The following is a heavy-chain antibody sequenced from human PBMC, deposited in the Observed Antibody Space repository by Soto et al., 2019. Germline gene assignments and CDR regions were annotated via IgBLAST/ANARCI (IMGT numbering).Heavy chain of an antibody. V-gene: IGHV1-8*02. CDR3: ARDRDHYDFWSGYYN. D-gene: IGHD3-3*01. CDR2: MNPNSGNT. Sequence: ASVKVSCKTSGYTFTNNDINWVRQATGQGLEWMGWMNPNSGNTSYEQKFQGRVSMTRDTSTSTVYMELSSLRSEDTAVYYCARDRDHYDFWSGYYNWGQGTLVTVSS. CDR1: GYTFTNND. J-gene: IGHJ4*02.